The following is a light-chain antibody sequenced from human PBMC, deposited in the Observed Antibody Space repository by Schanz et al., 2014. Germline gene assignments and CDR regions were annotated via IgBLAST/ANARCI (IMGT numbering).Light chain of an antibody. Sequence: EIVMTQSPATLSVSPGERATLSCRASQSVASNLAWYQQKPGQAPRLLIYDASNRATGIPARFSGSGSGTDFTLTIDSLEPEDFAVYFCQQRANWPRTFGQGTQVEIK. V-gene: IGKV3-11*01. J-gene: IGKJ1*01. CDR2: DAS. CDR1: QSVASN. CDR3: QQRANWPRT.